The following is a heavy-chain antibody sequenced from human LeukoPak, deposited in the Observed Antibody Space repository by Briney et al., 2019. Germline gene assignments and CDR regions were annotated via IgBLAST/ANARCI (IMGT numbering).Heavy chain of an antibody. CDR1: GFPFSSYA. CDR3: VRSLDY. V-gene: IGHV3-23*01. J-gene: IGHJ4*02. Sequence: GRSLRLSCAASGFPFSSYAMNWVRQAPGKGLEWVSVIAGSDGFTQYADSVKGRFTISRDNSKNTVYLQMNRLRVEDTALYYCVRSLDYWGQGTLVTVSS. CDR2: IAGSDGFT.